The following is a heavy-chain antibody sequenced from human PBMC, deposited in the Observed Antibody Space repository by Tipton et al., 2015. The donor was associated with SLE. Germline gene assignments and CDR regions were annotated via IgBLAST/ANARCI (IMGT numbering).Heavy chain of an antibody. CDR3: AKPDGDYRAFDI. Sequence: SLRLSCTASGFTFGDYAMSWVRQAPGKGLEWVSAISGSGGSTYYADSVKGRFTISRDNSKNTLYLQMNSLRAEDTAVYYCAKPDGDYRAFDIWGQGTMVTVSS. V-gene: IGHV3-23*01. J-gene: IGHJ3*02. D-gene: IGHD4-17*01. CDR2: ISGSGGST. CDR1: GFTFGDYA.